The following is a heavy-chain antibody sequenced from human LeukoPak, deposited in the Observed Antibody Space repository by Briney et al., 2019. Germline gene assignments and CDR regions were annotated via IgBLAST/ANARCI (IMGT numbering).Heavy chain of an antibody. CDR2: IYPGDSDT. D-gene: IGHD2-15*01. J-gene: IGHJ5*02. Sequence: GESLKISCKGSGYSFTRKWIGWVRQMPGKGLEWMGIIYPGDSDTRYSPSFQGQVTISADKSISTAYLRWGSLKASDTAMYYCARSQGYCSGGSCLQGDWFDPWGQGTLVTVSS. V-gene: IGHV5-51*01. CDR3: ARSQGYCSGGSCLQGDWFDP. CDR1: GYSFTRKW.